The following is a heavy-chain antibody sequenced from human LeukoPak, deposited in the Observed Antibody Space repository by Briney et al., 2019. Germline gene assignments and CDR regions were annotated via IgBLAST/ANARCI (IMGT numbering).Heavy chain of an antibody. Sequence: PGRSLRLSCAASGFTFSSYAMHWVRQAPGKGLEWVAVISYDGSNKYYAGSVKGRFTISRDNSKNTLYVQMNSLRAEDTAVYYCAKFHTVTTTYWGQGTLVTVSS. CDR2: ISYDGSNK. J-gene: IGHJ4*02. V-gene: IGHV3-30-3*02. CDR3: AKFHTVTTTY. D-gene: IGHD4-11*01. CDR1: GFTFSSYA.